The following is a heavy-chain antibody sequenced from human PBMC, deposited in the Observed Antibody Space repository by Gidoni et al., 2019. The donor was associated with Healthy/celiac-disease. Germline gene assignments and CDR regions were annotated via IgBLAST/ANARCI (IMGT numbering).Heavy chain of an antibody. CDR1: GFTFSSHA. Sequence: QVQLVESGGGVVQPGRSLRLSCAAPGFTFSSHAMHWVRQAPGKGLEWVAVISYDGSNKYYADSVKGRFTISRDNSKNTLYLQMNSLRAEDTAVYYCAREYYYDSSGYYPAFDYWGQGTLVTVSS. J-gene: IGHJ4*02. D-gene: IGHD3-22*01. CDR3: AREYYYDSSGYYPAFDY. V-gene: IGHV3-30*04. CDR2: ISYDGSNK.